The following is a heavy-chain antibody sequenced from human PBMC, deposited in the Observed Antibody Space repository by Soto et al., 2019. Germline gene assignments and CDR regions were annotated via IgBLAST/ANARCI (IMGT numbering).Heavy chain of an antibody. Sequence: SGPTLVNPTQTLTLTCTFSGFSLSTSGMCVSWIRQPPGKVLEWLALIDWDDDKYYSTSLKTRLTISQDTSKNQVVLTITNMDPVDTATYYCARIHITGTTHYYYGMDDWGQRTTVTVS. V-gene: IGHV2-70*01. J-gene: IGHJ6*02. CDR2: IDWDDDK. CDR1: GFSLSTSGMC. CDR3: ARIHITGTTHYYYGMDD. D-gene: IGHD1-7*01.